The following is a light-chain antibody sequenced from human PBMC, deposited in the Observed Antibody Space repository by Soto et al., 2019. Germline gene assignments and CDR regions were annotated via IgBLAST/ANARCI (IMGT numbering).Light chain of an antibody. Sequence: DIQMTQSPSTLSASVGDRVTITCRSSQSISNWLAWYQQKPGKAPTLLISEASSLESVVPSRFSGSGSGTEFTLTISTLQPDDFSTYYCQQSIGTFGQGTKLQI. V-gene: IGKV1-5*01. CDR2: EAS. CDR1: QSISNW. J-gene: IGKJ2*01. CDR3: QQSIGT.